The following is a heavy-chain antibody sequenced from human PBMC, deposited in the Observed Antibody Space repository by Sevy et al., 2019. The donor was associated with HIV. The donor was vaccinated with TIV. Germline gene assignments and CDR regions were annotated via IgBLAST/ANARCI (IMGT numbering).Heavy chain of an antibody. J-gene: IGHJ6*02. V-gene: IGHV4-59*01. Sequence: SETLSLTCTVSGCSISSYYWSWIRQPPGKGLEWIGYIYYSGSTNYNPSLKSRVTISVDTSKNQFSLKLSSVTAADTAVYYCARDTLHGYGMDVWGQGTTVTVSS. CDR1: GCSISSYY. D-gene: IGHD4-4*01. CDR2: IYYSGST. CDR3: ARDTLHGYGMDV.